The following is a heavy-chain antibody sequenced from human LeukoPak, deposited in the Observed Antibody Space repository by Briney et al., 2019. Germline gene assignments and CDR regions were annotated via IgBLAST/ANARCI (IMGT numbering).Heavy chain of an antibody. CDR3: AKGSTFGDLNYFDS. J-gene: IGHJ4*02. CDR2: ISGSGST. V-gene: IGHV3-23*01. D-gene: IGHD4-17*01. CDR1: GFTFSTYA. Sequence: GGSLRLSCAASGFTFSTYAMPWVRQAPGKGLEWVSTISGSGSTYYADSVKGRFTISRDNSKNTLYLQMNSLRAEDTAVYYCAKGSTFGDLNYFDSWGQGALVSVSS.